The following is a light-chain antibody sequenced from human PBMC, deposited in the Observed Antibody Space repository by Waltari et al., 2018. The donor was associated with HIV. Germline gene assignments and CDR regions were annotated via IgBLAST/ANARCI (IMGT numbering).Light chain of an antibody. Sequence: QSVLTQPPSASGTPGQRVTISCSGGSSNIGSNYVFWYQLLAGTAPKLLVYRNDQRPSGVPDRLSGSKSGTSASLAISGLRSEDEADYYCAAWDDSPSGYVFGTGTKVTVL. CDR2: RND. V-gene: IGLV1-47*01. CDR3: AAWDDSPSGYV. CDR1: SSNIGSNY. J-gene: IGLJ1*01.